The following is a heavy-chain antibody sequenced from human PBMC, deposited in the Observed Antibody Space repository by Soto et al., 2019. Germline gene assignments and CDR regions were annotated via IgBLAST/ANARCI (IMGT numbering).Heavy chain of an antibody. Sequence: SETLSLTCTVSGGSISSYYWSWIRQPPGKGLEWIGYIYYSGSTNYNPSLKSRVTISVDTSKNQFSLKLSSVTAADTAVYYCAGGKYCSGGSCYPSDYWGQGTLVTVSS. CDR2: IYYSGST. CDR1: GGSISSYY. V-gene: IGHV4-59*01. J-gene: IGHJ4*02. CDR3: AGGKYCSGGSCYPSDY. D-gene: IGHD2-15*01.